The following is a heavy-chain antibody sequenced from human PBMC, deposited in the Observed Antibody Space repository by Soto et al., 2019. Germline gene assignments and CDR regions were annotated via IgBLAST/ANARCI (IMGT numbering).Heavy chain of an antibody. J-gene: IGHJ6*02. CDR1: GYPFTGPY. CDR2: INPRSGGT. CDR3: ARDFRTYSHGVDV. D-gene: IGHD4-4*01. V-gene: IGHV1-2*01. Sequence: QAQLVQSGTEVKKPGASVKVSCKASGYPFTGPYIYWVRQAPGQGLEWMGWINPRSGGTEFAEKFQGRVPGTRDTSIRTVFLELNSLTSDDTGVYFCARDFRTYSHGVDVWGQGTAVIVSS.